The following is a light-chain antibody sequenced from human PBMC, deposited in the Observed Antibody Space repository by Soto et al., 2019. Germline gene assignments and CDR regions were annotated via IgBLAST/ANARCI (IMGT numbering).Light chain of an antibody. J-gene: IGLJ2*01. V-gene: IGLV1-40*01. CDR2: GNS. CDR1: SSNIGAGYD. CDR3: QSYDSSLSGYVV. Sequence: QSVLTQRPSVSGAPGQRVTISCTGSSSNIGAGYDVHWYQQLPGTAPKLLIYGNSNLPSGVPDRFSGSKSGTSASLAITGLQAEDEADYYCQSYDSSLSGYVVFGGGTKLTVL.